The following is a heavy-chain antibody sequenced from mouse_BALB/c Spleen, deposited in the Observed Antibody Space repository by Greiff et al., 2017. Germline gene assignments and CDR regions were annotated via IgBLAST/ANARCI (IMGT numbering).Heavy chain of an antibody. CDR3: ARDPDWYFDV. V-gene: IGHV2-9*02. CDR2: IWAGGST. CDR1: GFSLTSYG. J-gene: IGHJ1*01. Sequence: VNVVESGPGLVAPSQSLSITCTVSGFSLTSYGVHWVRQPPGKGLEWLGVIWAGGSTNYNSALMSRLSISKDNSKSQVFLKMNSLQTDDTAMYYCARDPDWYFDVWGAGTTVTVSS.